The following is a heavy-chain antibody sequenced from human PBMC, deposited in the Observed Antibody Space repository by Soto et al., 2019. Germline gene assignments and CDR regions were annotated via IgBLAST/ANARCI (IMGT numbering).Heavy chain of an antibody. CDR3: ARGKDLAYYCYGLDV. J-gene: IGHJ6*02. CDR1: GYTFTTHY. CDR2: IDPRSGSA. Sequence: ASVKVSCKASGYTFTTHYIHWVRQAPGQGPEWMGIIDPRSGSAGYAQRFQVSVTMTRDTPTSTFYMELSSLRSEDTAVYYCARGKDLAYYCYGLDVWGQGTTVTVSS. V-gene: IGHV1-46*03.